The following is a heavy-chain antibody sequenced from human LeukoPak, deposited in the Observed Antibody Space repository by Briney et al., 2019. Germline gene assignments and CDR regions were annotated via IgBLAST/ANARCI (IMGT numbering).Heavy chain of an antibody. J-gene: IGHJ4*02. Sequence: GGSLRLSCAASGFTFNSYGMHWVRQAPGKGLEWVAVIWYDGSNKFYADSVKGRFTISKDNSKNTLYLQMNSLRVEDTAVYYCARDKFGGSSSLIDYWGQGTLVTVSS. V-gene: IGHV3-33*01. CDR2: IWYDGSNK. CDR1: GFTFNSYG. CDR3: ARDKFGGSSSLIDY. D-gene: IGHD6-13*01.